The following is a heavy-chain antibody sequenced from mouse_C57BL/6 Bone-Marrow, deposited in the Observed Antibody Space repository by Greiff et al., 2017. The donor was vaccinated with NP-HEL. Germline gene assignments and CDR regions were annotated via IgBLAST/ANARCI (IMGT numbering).Heavy chain of an antibody. Sequence: VQLQQSGAELVRPGASVKLSCTASGFNIKDDYMHWVKQRPEQGLEWIGWIDPENGDTEYASKFQGKATITADTSSNTAYLQLSSLTSEDTAVYYCTTGIIYYYGSSLYYFDYWSQGTTLTVSS. CDR2: IDPENGDT. CDR1: GFNIKDDY. D-gene: IGHD1-1*01. CDR3: TTGIIYYYGSSLYYFDY. J-gene: IGHJ2*01. V-gene: IGHV14-4*01.